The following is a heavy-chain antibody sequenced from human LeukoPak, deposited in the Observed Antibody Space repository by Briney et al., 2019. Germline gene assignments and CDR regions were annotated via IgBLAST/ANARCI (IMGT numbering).Heavy chain of an antibody. CDR3: ARAYSSSSFFDY. CDR1: GFTFDDYG. CDR2: INWNGGST. J-gene: IGHJ4*02. Sequence: RPGGSLRLSCAASGFTFDDYGMSWVRQAPGKGLEWVSGINWNGGSTGYADSVKGRFTISSDNAKNSLYLQMNSLRAEDTALYYCARAYSSSSFFDYWGQGTLVTVSS. D-gene: IGHD6-6*01. V-gene: IGHV3-20*04.